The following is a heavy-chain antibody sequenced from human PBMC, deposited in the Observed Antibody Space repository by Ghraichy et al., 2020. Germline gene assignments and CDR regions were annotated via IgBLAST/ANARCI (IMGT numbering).Heavy chain of an antibody. Sequence: SETLSLTCAVSGYSISSGYYWGWIRQPPGKGLAWIGIIYHSGTTYYNPSLESRVTISVDTSKNQFSLKLTSLTAADTAVYYCARHQRDSHYGMDVWGQGTTLTVSS. CDR3: ARHQRDSHYGMDV. CDR2: IYHSGTT. J-gene: IGHJ6*02. D-gene: IGHD2-15*01. V-gene: IGHV4-38-2*01. CDR1: GYSISSGYY.